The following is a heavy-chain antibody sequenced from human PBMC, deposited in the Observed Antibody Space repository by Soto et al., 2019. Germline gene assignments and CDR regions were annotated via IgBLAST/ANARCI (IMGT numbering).Heavy chain of an antibody. V-gene: IGHV4-34*01. Sequence: QVQLQQWGAGLLKPSETLSLTCAVYGGSFSGYYWSWIRQPPGKGLEWIGEINHSGSTNYNPSLKSRVTISVDTSKNQFSLKLSSVTAADTAVYYRARGPRITIFGVVIADHDAFDIWVQGTMVTVSS. D-gene: IGHD3-3*01. CDR2: INHSGST. CDR1: GGSFSGYY. CDR3: ARGPRITIFGVVIADHDAFDI. J-gene: IGHJ3*02.